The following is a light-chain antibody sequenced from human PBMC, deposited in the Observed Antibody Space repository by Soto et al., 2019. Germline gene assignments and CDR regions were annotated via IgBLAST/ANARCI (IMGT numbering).Light chain of an antibody. CDR2: EVS. CDR1: SSDVGGYNY. Sequence: QSALTQPASVSGCPGQSITISRTGTSSDVGGYNYVSWYQQHPGKAPKLMIYEVSNRPSGVSNRFSGSKSGNTASLTISGLQADDEADYYCTSYTSSSTLVFGGGTKVTVL. CDR3: TSYTSSSTLV. J-gene: IGLJ2*01. V-gene: IGLV2-14*01.